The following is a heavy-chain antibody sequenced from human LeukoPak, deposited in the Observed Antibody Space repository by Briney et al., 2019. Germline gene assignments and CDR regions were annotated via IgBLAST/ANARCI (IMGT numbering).Heavy chain of an antibody. Sequence: GGSLRLSCAASGFTFSSYSMNWVRQAPGKGLEWVSYISSSSGTIYYADSVKGRFTISRDNAKNSLYLQMNSLRDEDTAVYYCARALQWELVFDYWGQGTLVTVSS. CDR1: GFTFSSYS. CDR2: ISSSSGTI. V-gene: IGHV3-48*02. CDR3: ARALQWELVFDY. J-gene: IGHJ4*02. D-gene: IGHD1-26*01.